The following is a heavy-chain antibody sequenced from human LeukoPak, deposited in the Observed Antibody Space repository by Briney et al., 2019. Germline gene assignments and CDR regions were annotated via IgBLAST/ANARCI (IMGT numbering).Heavy chain of an antibody. D-gene: IGHD3-9*01. CDR2: IKQDGSEK. CDR3: ARNPLTRYYYYYYMDV. V-gene: IGHV3-7*01. Sequence: GGSLRLSCAASGFTFSSYWMSWVSQAPGKGVEWVANIKQDGSEKYYVESVKGGFTISRDNAKNSLYLQMNSLRAEDTAVYYCARNPLTRYYYYYYMDVWGKGTTVTVSS. J-gene: IGHJ6*03. CDR1: GFTFSSYW.